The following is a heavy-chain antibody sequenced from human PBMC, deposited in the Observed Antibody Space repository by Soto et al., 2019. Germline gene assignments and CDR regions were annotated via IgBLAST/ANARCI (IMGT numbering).Heavy chain of an antibody. D-gene: IGHD3-22*01. CDR2: IYYSGST. CDR1: GGSISSGDYY. J-gene: IGHJ5*02. V-gene: IGHV4-30-4*01. Sequence: SETLSLTCTVSGGSISSGDYYWSWIRQPPGKGLEWIGYIYYSGSTYYNPSLKSRVTISVDTSKNQFSLKLSSVTAADTAVYYCARETYYYDSSGRISYFDPWGQGTLVTVSS. CDR3: ARETYYYDSSGRISYFDP.